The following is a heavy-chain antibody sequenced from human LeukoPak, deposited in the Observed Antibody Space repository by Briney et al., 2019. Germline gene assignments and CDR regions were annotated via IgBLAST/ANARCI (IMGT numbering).Heavy chain of an antibody. V-gene: IGHV4-39*07. D-gene: IGHD3-22*01. CDR1: GGSISSSSYY. Sequence: PSETLSLTCTVSGGSISSSSYYWGWIRQPPGKGLEWIGSIFYSGSAYYNPSLKSRVTISVDTSKNQFSLKLSSVTAADTAVYYCARLYRDSSGYYFDPWGQGTLVTVSS. CDR2: IFYSGSA. CDR3: ARLYRDSSGYYFDP. J-gene: IGHJ5*02.